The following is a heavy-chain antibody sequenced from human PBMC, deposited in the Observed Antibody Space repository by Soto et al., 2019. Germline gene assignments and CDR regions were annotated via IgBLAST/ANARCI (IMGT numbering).Heavy chain of an antibody. CDR1: GFTFSDYY. Sequence: QVQLVESGGNLVKPGGSLRLSCAGSGFTFSDYYMSWIRQAPGKGLEWVSYISSSGNIIYYADSVKGRFTISRDNAKNSLYLQMNSLRAEGTAVYYCARYLGYYASDGYFDYWGQGTLGTVSS. J-gene: IGHJ4*02. CDR3: ARYLGYYASDGYFDY. CDR2: ISSSGNII. V-gene: IGHV3-11*01. D-gene: IGHD3-22*01.